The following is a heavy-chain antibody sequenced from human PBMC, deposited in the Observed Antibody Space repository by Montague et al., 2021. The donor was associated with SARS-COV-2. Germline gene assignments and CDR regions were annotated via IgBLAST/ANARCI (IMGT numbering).Heavy chain of an antibody. V-gene: IGHV4-39*01. D-gene: IGHD3-10*01. J-gene: IGHJ6*02. CDR3: ARQTTLLRGRAPPRV. Sequence: SETLSLTCTVSGGSISSTAYYWGWIRQPPGKGLEWIGSIYYTVNTYYNPSLKSRVTISVDASKNQFSLTLSSVSAADTAVYYCARQTTLLRGRAPPRVWGQGTTVTVSS. CDR2: IYYTVNT. CDR1: GGSISSTAYY.